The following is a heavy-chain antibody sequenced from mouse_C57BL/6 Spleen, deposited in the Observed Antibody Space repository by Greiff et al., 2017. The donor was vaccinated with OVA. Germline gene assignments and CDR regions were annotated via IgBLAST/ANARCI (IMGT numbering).Heavy chain of an antibody. V-gene: IGHV1-82*01. CDR1: GYAFSSSW. Sequence: QVQLKESGPELVKPGASVKISCKASGYAFSSSWMNWVKQRPGKGLEWIGRIYPGDGDTNYNGKFKGKATLTADKSSSTAYMQLSSLTSEDSAVYFCARPLYYGSYWYFDVWGTGTTVTVSS. CDR2: IYPGDGDT. J-gene: IGHJ1*03. CDR3: ARPLYYGSYWYFDV. D-gene: IGHD1-1*01.